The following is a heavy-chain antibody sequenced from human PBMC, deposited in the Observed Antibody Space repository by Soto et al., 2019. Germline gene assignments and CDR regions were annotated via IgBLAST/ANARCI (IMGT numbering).Heavy chain of an antibody. CDR1: GYSLRNYG. V-gene: IGHV1-18*04. D-gene: IGHD2-2*01. Sequence: QVQLVQSGAEVMKPGASVKVSCKASGYSLRNYGISWVRQAPGQGPEWMGWISPNSGNTNYAPKLQGRVTITTETSTNTAYMELRSLRSDDTEIYYCAWGAYRKDCISTSCWVDYWGQGTMVTVSS. CDR2: ISPNSGNT. CDR3: AWGAYRKDCISTSCWVDY. J-gene: IGHJ4*02.